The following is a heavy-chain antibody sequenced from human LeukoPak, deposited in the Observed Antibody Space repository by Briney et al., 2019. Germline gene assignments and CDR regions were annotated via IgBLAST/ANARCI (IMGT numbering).Heavy chain of an antibody. D-gene: IGHD3-22*01. Sequence: GGSLRLSCTTSGFTFSNYAFSWVRQAPGEGLDWVSAITTGTIAYYGDSVKGRFTISRDNSKNTLYLQMNSLRAEDTAVYYCAKDQRITMIVVVPQAFDIWGQGTMVTVSS. CDR2: ITTGTIA. V-gene: IGHV3-23*01. CDR1: GFTFSNYA. CDR3: AKDQRITMIVVVPQAFDI. J-gene: IGHJ3*02.